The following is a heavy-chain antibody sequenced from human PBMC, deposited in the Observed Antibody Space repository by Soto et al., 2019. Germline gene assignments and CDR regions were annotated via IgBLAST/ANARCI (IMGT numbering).Heavy chain of an antibody. Sequence: EVQLVQSGAEVKKPGESLMVSCKASGYDFNIYWIGWVRQLPGKGLEWMGVVYPDDSDTIYSPSFQGLVTISVDKSISTAYLQWSSLKASDTAMYYCARRVHSNSPGVGLDVWGQGTTVIVSS. V-gene: IGHV5-51*03. D-gene: IGHD2-2*01. CDR2: VYPDDSDT. CDR1: GYDFNIYW. J-gene: IGHJ6*02. CDR3: ARRVHSNSPGVGLDV.